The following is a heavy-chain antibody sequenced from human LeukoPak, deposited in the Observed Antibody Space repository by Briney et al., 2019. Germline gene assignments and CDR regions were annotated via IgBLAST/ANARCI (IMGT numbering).Heavy chain of an antibody. D-gene: IGHD3-10*01. V-gene: IGHV4-30-4*01. Sequence: SETLSLTCTVSGGSISSGDYYWSWIRQPPGKGLEWIGYIYHSGNTYYNPSLKSRVTISVDTSKNQFSLKLNSVTAADTAIYYCTLYYYGPNWFDPWGQGTLVTVSS. CDR1: GGSISSGDYY. J-gene: IGHJ5*02. CDR2: IYHSGNT. CDR3: TLYYYGPNWFDP.